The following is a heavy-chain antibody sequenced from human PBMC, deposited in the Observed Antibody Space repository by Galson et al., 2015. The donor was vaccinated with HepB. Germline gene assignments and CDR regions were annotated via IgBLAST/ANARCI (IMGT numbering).Heavy chain of an antibody. Sequence: LSLTCTVSGGSISSGSYYWSWIRQPAGKGLEWIGRIYTSGSTNYNPSLKSRVTMSVDTSKNQFSLKLSSVTAADTAVYYCARGTGELLLYYYYMDVWGKGTTVTVSS. CDR2: IYTSGST. D-gene: IGHD1-26*01. J-gene: IGHJ6*03. V-gene: IGHV4-61*02. CDR3: ARGTGELLLYYYYMDV. CDR1: GGSISSGSYY.